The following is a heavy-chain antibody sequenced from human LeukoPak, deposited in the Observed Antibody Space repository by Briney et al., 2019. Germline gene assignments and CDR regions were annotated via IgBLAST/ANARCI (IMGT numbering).Heavy chain of an antibody. V-gene: IGHV5-51*01. CDR3: ARRSRIAAAGTAIDY. J-gene: IGHJ4*02. CDR1: GYSFTSYW. D-gene: IGHD6-13*01. Sequence: GESLKISCKGSGYSFTSYWIGWVRQMPGKGLEWMGIIYPGDSDTRYSPSFQGQVTISADKSISTAYLQWSSLKASDTAMYYCARRSRIAAAGTAIDYWGQGTLVTVSS. CDR2: IYPGDSDT.